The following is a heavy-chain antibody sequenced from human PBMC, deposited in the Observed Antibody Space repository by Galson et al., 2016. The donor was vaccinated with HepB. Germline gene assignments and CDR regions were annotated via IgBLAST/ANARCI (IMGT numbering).Heavy chain of an antibody. Sequence: SVKVSCKASGGTFSTYPISWVRQAPGQGLEWMGGIIPIFGTTHYAQKFQGRVTMTADESTSTAYMELSSLRSEATAVYYCSRGLQIYYGSETYYNIPTFNWFDPWGQGTLVTVSS. J-gene: IGHJ5*02. D-gene: IGHD3-10*01. CDR1: GGTFSTYP. CDR3: SRGLQIYYGSETYYNIPTFNWFDP. CDR2: IIPIFGTT. V-gene: IGHV1-69*13.